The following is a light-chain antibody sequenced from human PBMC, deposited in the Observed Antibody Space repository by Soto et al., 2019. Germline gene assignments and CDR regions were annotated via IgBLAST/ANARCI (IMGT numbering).Light chain of an antibody. CDR3: HQYDSAPLT. CDR2: KAS. CDR1: QNVNTW. V-gene: IGKV1-5*03. J-gene: IGKJ4*01. Sequence: DVQMTQSPSTLSASVGDRVTITCRASQNVNTWLAWYQQKPRRAPNLLIHKASTLETGVPSRFSGSGSGTEFTLSISSLQPDDFATYYCHQYDSAPLTFGGGTKVEI.